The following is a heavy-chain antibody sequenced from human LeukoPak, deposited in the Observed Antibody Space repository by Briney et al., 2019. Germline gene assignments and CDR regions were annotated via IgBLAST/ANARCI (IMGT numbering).Heavy chain of an antibody. J-gene: IGHJ4*02. CDR2: INSDGSWT. D-gene: IGHD3-22*01. V-gene: IGHV3-74*01. CDR3: ARDSGSLY. CDR1: GNYW. Sequence: GGSLRLSCAASGNYWMHWVRQVPGKGLVWVSHINSDGSWTSYADSVKGRFTISRDNAKNTLYLQMNSLRAEDTAVYYCARDSGSLYWGQGTLVTVSS.